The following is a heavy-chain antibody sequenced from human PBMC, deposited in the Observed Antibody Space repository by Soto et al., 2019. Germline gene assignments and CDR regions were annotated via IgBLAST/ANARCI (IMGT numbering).Heavy chain of an antibody. J-gene: IGHJ4*02. CDR2: FDPEDGET. D-gene: IGHD3-22*01. CDR3: ATALYDSSGYSHSSFDH. V-gene: IGHV1-24*01. Sequence: VASVKVSCKVSGYTLTELSMHWVRQAPGKGLEWMGGFDPEDGETIYAQKFQGRVTMTEDTSTDTAYMELSSLRSEDTAVYYCATALYDSSGYSHSSFDHWGQGTLVTVSS. CDR1: GYTLTELS.